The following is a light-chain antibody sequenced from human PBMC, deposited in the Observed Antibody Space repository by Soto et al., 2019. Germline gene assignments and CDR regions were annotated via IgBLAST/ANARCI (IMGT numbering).Light chain of an antibody. CDR1: PSISSW. V-gene: IGKV1-5*03. CDR3: EKYNSYPWT. CDR2: KAS. Sequence: DIQMTQSPSTLSASVGERVTITCRASPSISSWLAWYQQKPGKAPKLRIYKASSLESGVPSRFSGSGSGTEFTLTISSLQPDDFATYYYEKYNSYPWTFGQGPKVEI. J-gene: IGKJ1*01.